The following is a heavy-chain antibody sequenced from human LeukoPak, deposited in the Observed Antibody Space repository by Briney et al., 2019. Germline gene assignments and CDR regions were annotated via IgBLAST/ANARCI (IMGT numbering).Heavy chain of an antibody. CDR3: ASAAVYGDPTNPYFDY. CDR2: IDPNSGGT. J-gene: IGHJ4*02. Sequence: ASVKVSCKASGYTFTGYLMHWVRQAPGQGLEWMGWIDPNSGGTNYAQKFQGRVTMTRDTSINTAFMELSRLRSDDSAVYYCASAAVYGDPTNPYFDYWGQGTLLTVSS. V-gene: IGHV1-2*02. D-gene: IGHD4-17*01. CDR1: GYTFTGYL.